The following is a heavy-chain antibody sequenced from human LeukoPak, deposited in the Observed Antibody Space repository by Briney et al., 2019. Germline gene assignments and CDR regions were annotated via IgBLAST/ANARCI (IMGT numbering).Heavy chain of an antibody. Sequence: SVKVSCKASGGTFSSYAISWVRQAPGQGLEWMGGIIPIFGTANYAQKFQGRVTITTDESTSTAYMELSSLRSEDTAVYYCARDLGGYPGRATADEYYFDYWGQGTLVTVSS. J-gene: IGHJ4*02. CDR2: IIPIFGTA. CDR3: ARDLGGYPGRATADEYYFDY. CDR1: GGTFSSYA. V-gene: IGHV1-69*05. D-gene: IGHD1-26*01.